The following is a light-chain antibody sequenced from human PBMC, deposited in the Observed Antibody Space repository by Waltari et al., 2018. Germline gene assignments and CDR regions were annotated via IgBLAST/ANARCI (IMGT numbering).Light chain of an antibody. J-gene: IGKJ2*01. CDR1: QIVSSY. CDR3: QQRSNWPYT. CDR2: DAS. V-gene: IGKV3-11*01. Sequence: EIVLTQSPATLSLSPGERATLPCRAIQIVSSYLSGYQQKPGQAPRLLIYDASNRATGIPARFSGSGSGTDFTLTISSLEPEDFAVYYCQQRSNWPYTFGQGTKLEIK.